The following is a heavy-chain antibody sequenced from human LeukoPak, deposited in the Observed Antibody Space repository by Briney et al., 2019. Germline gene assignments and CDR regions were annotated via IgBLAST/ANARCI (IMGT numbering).Heavy chain of an antibody. CDR1: GGTFSSSA. Sequence: SVKVSCKTSGGTFSSSAITWVRQAPGQGLEWMGRIIPVLNITTYAQKFQGRVTITADTSTSTVYMELSSLRSEETAVYYCAKDQGLTAPPPYGLDVWGQGTTVIVTS. CDR2: IIPVLNIT. CDR3: AKDQGLTAPPPYGLDV. J-gene: IGHJ6*02. V-gene: IGHV1-69*04. D-gene: IGHD5-18*01.